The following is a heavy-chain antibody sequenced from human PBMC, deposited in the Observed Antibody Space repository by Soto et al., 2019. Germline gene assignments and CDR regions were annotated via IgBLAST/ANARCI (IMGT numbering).Heavy chain of an antibody. CDR2: IYYSGST. Sequence: QVQLQESGPGLVKPSQTLSLTCTVSGGSISSGGYYWSWIRQHPGKGLEWIGYIYYSGSTYYNPSLKSRFTISVDTSKNQFSLKLSSVTAADTAVYYCARDPGVVTAMHYFDYWGQGTLVTVSS. D-gene: IGHD2-21*02. CDR1: GGSISSGGYY. V-gene: IGHV4-31*03. J-gene: IGHJ4*02. CDR3: ARDPGVVTAMHYFDY.